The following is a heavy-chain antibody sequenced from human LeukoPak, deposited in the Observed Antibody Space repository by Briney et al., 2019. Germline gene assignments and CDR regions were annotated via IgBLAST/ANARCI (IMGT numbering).Heavy chain of an antibody. J-gene: IGHJ6*03. CDR1: GFTFSSYW. CDR3: AREYGDPPYYYYYYMDV. CDR2: INSDGSNT. D-gene: IGHD4-17*01. Sequence: GGSLRLSCAASGFTFSSYWMHWVRQAPGKGLVWVSRINSDGSNTNYADSVRGRFTISRDNAKNTLNLQMNSLRAEDTAVYYCAREYGDPPYYYYYYMDVWGKGTTVTISS. V-gene: IGHV3-74*01.